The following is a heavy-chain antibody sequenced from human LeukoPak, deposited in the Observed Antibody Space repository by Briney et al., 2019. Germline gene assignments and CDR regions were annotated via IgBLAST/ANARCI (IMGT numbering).Heavy chain of an antibody. Sequence: GGPLRLSCAASGLTFSSYAMSWVRQAPGKGLEWVSAISGSGGSTYYADSVKGRFTISRDNSKNTLYLQMNSLSAEDTAVYYCATYCSSTSCRGEDYWGQGTLVTVSS. D-gene: IGHD2-2*01. J-gene: IGHJ4*02. CDR2: ISGSGGST. CDR3: ATYCSSTSCRGEDY. CDR1: GLTFSSYA. V-gene: IGHV3-23*01.